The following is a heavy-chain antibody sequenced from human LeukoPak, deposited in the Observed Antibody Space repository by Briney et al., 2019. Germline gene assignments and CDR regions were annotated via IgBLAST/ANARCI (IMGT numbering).Heavy chain of an antibody. CDR2: INPNIGDA. CDR1: GYTFTDYF. J-gene: IGHJ5*01. CDR3: ARMALDGGDSIGFDS. D-gene: IGHD2-21*02. V-gene: IGHV1-2*02. Sequence: GASVKVSCKASGYTFTDYFIHWVRQAPGQGLEWMGLINPNIGDASYAQKVQDRVTMNRDRAINTAYMELSRLTSDDTAVYYCARMALDGGDSIGFDSWGQGTLVTVSS.